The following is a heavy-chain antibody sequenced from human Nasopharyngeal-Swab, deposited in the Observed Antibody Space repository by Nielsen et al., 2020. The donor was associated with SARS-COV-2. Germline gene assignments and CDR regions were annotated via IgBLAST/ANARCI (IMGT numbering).Heavy chain of an antibody. J-gene: IGHJ3*02. Sequence: GESLKISCTASGFSFNNYGMHWVRQAPGKGLEWAAVISYEGSKKKYAEFVEGRFTISRDYSKNTLFLQMNSLRPEDTAMYYCAKANSLFWFGQFKNDGFDIWGRGTLVAVSS. CDR3: AKANSLFWFGQFKNDGFDI. CDR1: GFSFNNYG. V-gene: IGHV3-30*18. D-gene: IGHD3-10*01. CDR2: ISYEGSKK.